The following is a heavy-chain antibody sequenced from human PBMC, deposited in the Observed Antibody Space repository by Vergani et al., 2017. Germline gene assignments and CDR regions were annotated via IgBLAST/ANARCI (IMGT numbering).Heavy chain of an antibody. CDR2: IKQDGSEK. CDR3: ARDIEAFDS. J-gene: IGHJ4*02. V-gene: IGHV3-7*01. CDR1: GFIFRNYW. Sequence: EVQLEESGGGLFQPGGSLRLSCAASGFIFRNYWMSWVRQAPGRGLEGVDYIKQDGSEKYYVDSVKGRFTITRDNAKNSLYLQMNNLRVEDTAIYYCARDIEAFDSWGLGTLVTVSS.